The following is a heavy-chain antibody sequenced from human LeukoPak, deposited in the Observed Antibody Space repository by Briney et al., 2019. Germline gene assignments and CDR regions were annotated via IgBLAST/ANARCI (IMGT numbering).Heavy chain of an antibody. D-gene: IGHD3/OR15-3a*01. CDR2: ISSSGSTI. CDR1: GFTLSSYE. CDR3: ARVLGLWYFDY. J-gene: IGHJ4*02. V-gene: IGHV3-48*03. Sequence: PGGSLRLSCAASGFTLSSYEMNWVRQAPGKGLEWISSISSSGSTIYYTDSVKGRFTISRDNAKNSLYLQMNSLRAEDTAVYYCARVLGLWYFDYWGQGTLVTVSS.